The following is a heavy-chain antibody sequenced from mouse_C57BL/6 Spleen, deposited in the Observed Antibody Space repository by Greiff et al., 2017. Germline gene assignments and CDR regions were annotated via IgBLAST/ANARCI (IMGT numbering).Heavy chain of an antibody. J-gene: IGHJ4*01. CDR2: ISSGSSTI. CDR3: ARHRGYAMDY. Sequence: EVKVIESGGGLVKPGGSLKLSCAASGFTFSDYGMHWVRPAPEKGLEWVAYISSGSSTIYYADTVKGRFTISRDNAKNTLFLQMTSLRSEDTAMYYCARHRGYAMDYWGQGTSVTVSS. CDR1: GFTFSDYG. V-gene: IGHV5-17*01.